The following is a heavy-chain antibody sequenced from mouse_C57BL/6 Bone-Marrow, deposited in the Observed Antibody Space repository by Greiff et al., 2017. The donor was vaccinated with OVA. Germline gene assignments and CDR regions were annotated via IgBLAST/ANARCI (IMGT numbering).Heavy chain of an antibody. CDR1: GYTFTGYW. J-gene: IGHJ4*01. Sequence: QVQLQQSGAELMKPGASVKLSCKATGYTFTGYWIEWVKQRPGHGLEWIGEILPGSGSTNYNEKFKGKATFTADTSSNTAYMQLSSLTTEDSAIYYCARRGIYDGYYEYAMDYWGQGTTVTVSS. V-gene: IGHV1-9*01. CDR2: ILPGSGST. CDR3: ARRGIYDGYYEYAMDY. D-gene: IGHD2-3*01.